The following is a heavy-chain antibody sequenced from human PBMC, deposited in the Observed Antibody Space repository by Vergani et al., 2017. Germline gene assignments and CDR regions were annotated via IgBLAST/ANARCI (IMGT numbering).Heavy chain of an antibody. V-gene: IGHV4-30-4*01. CDR1: GDSIRSGENY. Sequence: QVQVQESGPGLVKPSQTLSLTCTVSGDSIRSGENYWSWFRQPPGKGLECIGYIYYSGSTYYTSSLKSRVTISVDTSKNQFSLNLKSVTAADTAVYYCARDANGGERYRSFAFYIWGQGAMGSVSS. CDR3: ARDANGGERYRSFAFYI. CDR2: IYYSGST. D-gene: IGHD3-16*02. J-gene: IGHJ3*02.